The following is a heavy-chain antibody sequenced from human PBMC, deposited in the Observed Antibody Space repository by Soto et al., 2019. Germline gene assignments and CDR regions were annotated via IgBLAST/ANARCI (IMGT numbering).Heavy chain of an antibody. D-gene: IGHD6-13*01. V-gene: IGHV5-51*01. CDR1: GYSFTSYW. CDR3: ARQNFIAAASRDAFDI. J-gene: IGHJ3*02. Sequence: GESLKISCXGSGYSFTSYWIGWVRQMPGKGLEWMGIIYPGDSDTRYSPSFQGQVTISADKSISTAYLQWSSLKASDTAMYYCARQNFIAAASRDAFDIWGQGTMVTVSS. CDR2: IYPGDSDT.